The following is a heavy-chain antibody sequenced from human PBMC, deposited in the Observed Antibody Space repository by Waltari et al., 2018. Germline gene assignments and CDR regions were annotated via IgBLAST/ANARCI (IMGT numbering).Heavy chain of an antibody. J-gene: IGHJ5*02. CDR2: VNPNSGNT. CDR1: GYTLTRYD. Sequence: QVQLVQSGAEVKKPGASVKVSCKASGYTLTRYDINWVRPATGQGLEWMGWVNPNSGNTGYAQKFQGRVTITRNTSISTAYMELSSLRSEDTAVYYCARSRLLRTRGGFDPWGQGTLVTVSS. D-gene: IGHD1-7*01. V-gene: IGHV1-8*03. CDR3: ARSRLLRTRGGFDP.